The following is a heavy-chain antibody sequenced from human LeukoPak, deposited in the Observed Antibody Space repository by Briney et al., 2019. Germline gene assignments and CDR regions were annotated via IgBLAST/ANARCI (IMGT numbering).Heavy chain of an antibody. V-gene: IGHV1-3*01. CDR1: GYPFISYV. J-gene: IGHJ4*02. D-gene: IGHD3-10*01. CDR2: INPDNGNA. Sequence: GASVKVSCKASGYPFISYVIHWVRQAPGQRLEWMGWINPDNGNAEYSQKFQGRITITRDPSATTAYMELSSLRSEDMAVYHCAKDRGGTGDFDYWGQGTLVTVSS. CDR3: AKDRGGTGDFDY.